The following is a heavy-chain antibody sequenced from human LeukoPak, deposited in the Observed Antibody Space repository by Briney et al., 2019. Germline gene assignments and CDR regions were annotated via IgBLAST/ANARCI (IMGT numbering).Heavy chain of an antibody. CDR2: ISAYNGNT. CDR1: GYTFTSYG. J-gene: IGHJ4*02. CDR3: ARGGTCYYDSSGYYEALDY. V-gene: IGHV1-18*01. Sequence: ASVKVSCKASGYTFTSYGISWVRQAPGQGLEWMGWISAYNGNTNYAQKLQGRVTTTTDTSTSTAYMELRSLRSDDTAVYYCARGGTCYYDSSGYYEALDYWGQGTLVTVSS. D-gene: IGHD3-22*01.